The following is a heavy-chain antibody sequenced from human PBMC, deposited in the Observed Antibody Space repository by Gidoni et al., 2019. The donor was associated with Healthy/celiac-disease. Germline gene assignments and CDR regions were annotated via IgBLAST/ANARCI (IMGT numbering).Heavy chain of an antibody. V-gene: IGHV4-30-2*01. CDR2: SYHSGST. D-gene: IGHD3-10*01. CDR3: ARDATMVRGDGLDAFDI. J-gene: IGHJ3*02. Sequence: QLQLQESGSGLVKPSQTLSLTCAVSGGSISSGGYSWRWIRQQPGTGLEWIGYSYHSGSTYYNPSLKSRVTISVDRSKNQFSLKLSSVTAADTAVYYCARDATMVRGDGLDAFDIWGQGTMVTVSS. CDR1: GGSISSGGYS.